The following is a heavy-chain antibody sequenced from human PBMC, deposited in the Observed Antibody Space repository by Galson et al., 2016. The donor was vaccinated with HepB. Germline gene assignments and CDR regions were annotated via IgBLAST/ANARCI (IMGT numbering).Heavy chain of an antibody. D-gene: IGHD1-26*01. CDR3: ARGWASYYLDY. CDR2: ISSSRTYI. CDR1: GITFSSYS. V-gene: IGHV3-21*01. J-gene: IGHJ4*02. Sequence: SLRLSCAASGITFSSYSMSWVRQAPGKGLEWVSSISSSRTYIWYADSVRGRFTISRDNAKNSLYLQMNSLGAEDTAVYYCARGWASYYLDYWGQGALVTVSS.